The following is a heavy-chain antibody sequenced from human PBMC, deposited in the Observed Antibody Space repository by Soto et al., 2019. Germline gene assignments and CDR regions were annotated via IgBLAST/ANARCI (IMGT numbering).Heavy chain of an antibody. Sequence: QVQLVQSGAEVKKPGASVKVSCKASGYTFTGYYMHWVRQAPGQGLEWMGWINPNSGGTNYAQKLHGWVTMTRDTSIRTAYMALSRLRSDDTAVYYCARGEGGARWGSIDYWGQGTLVTVSS. D-gene: IGHD1-26*01. J-gene: IGHJ4*02. V-gene: IGHV1-2*04. CDR2: INPNSGGT. CDR3: ARGEGGARWGSIDY. CDR1: GYTFTGYY.